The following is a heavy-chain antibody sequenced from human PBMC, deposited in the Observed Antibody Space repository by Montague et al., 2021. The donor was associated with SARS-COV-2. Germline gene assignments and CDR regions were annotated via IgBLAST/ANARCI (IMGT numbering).Heavy chain of an antibody. J-gene: IGHJ5*02. V-gene: IGHV4-39*01. Sequence: SETLSLTRTLSGGSISSSSYYWGWIRQPPGKGLEWIGSIDYSGSTYYXPSLKSRVTISVDTSKNQFSLKLSSVTAADTAVHYCARKEMKYSSIWSTGGNWFDPWGQGTLVTVSS. D-gene: IGHD6-13*01. CDR1: GGSISSSSYY. CDR3: ARKEMKYSSIWSTGGNWFDP. CDR2: IDYSGST.